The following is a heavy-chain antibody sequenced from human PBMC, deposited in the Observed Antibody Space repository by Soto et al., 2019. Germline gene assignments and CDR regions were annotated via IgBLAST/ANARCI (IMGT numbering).Heavy chain of an antibody. Sequence: EVQLLESGGGLVQPGGSLRLSCAASGFTFSSYSMSWVCQAPVKVLEWVSTITTSGGNTYFADSVNGRFTISRDISQITLYLQMNSTRAEDTAVYYCAGRYCTTGVCYTNYYYYIDVWGKGNTVTVSS. CDR2: ITTSGGNT. D-gene: IGHD2-8*01. CDR3: AGRYCTTGVCYTNYYYYIDV. J-gene: IGHJ6*03. V-gene: IGHV3-23*01. CDR1: GFTFSSYS.